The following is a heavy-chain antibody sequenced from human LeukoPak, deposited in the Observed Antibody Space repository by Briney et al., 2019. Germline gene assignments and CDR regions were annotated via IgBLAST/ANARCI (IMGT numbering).Heavy chain of an antibody. Sequence: GGSLRLSCAASGFTFSNAWMSWVRQAPGKGLEWVGRIKSKTDGGTTDYAAPVKGRFTISRDDSKNTLYLQMSSLKTEDTAVYYCTTDPIDYPDYYYYYYMDVWGKGTTVTVSS. J-gene: IGHJ6*03. CDR2: IKSKTDGGTT. CDR1: GFTFSNAW. D-gene: IGHD4-11*01. V-gene: IGHV3-15*01. CDR3: TTDPIDYPDYYYYYYMDV.